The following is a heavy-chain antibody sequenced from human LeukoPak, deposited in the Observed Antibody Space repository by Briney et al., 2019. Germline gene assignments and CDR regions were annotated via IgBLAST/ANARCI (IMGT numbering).Heavy chain of an antibody. D-gene: IGHD3-3*01. CDR3: ARKEWVPYYFDS. V-gene: IGHV4-59*01. CDR1: GYSISNYY. CDR2: ISNSGTT. J-gene: IGHJ4*02. Sequence: PSETLSLTCTVSGYSISNYYWSWIRQPPGKGLEWIGYISNSGTTNYNPSLKSRVIISVDMSKSQFSLKLTSVTAADTAVYYCARKEWVPYYFDSWGQGVLVTVSS.